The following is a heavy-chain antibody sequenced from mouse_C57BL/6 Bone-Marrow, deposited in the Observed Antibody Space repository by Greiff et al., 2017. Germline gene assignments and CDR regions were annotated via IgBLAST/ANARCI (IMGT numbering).Heavy chain of an antibody. CDR3: AIYGSSSFDY. D-gene: IGHD1-1*01. V-gene: IGHV5-9*04. CDR2: ISGGGGNT. CDR1: GFTFSSYT. J-gene: IGHJ2*01. Sequence: EVKLVESGGGLVKPGGSLKLSCAASGFTFSSYTMSWVRQTPEKRLQWVAAISGGGGNTYYPDSVKGRFTISRDNDKNNLYLQMSHLKSEDTAMYYCAIYGSSSFDYWGQGTTLTVSS.